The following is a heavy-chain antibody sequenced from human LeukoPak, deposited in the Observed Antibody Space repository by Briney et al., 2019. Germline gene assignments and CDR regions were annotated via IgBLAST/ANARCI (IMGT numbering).Heavy chain of an antibody. Sequence: SETLSLTCTVSGGSISSYYWSWIRQPPGKGLELIGYIYYSGSTNYNPSLKSRVTISVDTSKNQFSLKLSSVTAADTAVYYCARVRQDIVVVPARYYYYYYYMDVWGKGTTVTVSS. CDR2: IYYSGST. V-gene: IGHV4-59*01. J-gene: IGHJ6*03. D-gene: IGHD2-2*01. CDR1: GGSISSYY. CDR3: ARVRQDIVVVPARYYYYYYYMDV.